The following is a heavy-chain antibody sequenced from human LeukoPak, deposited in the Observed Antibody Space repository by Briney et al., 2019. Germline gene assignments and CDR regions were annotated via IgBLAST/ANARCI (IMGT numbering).Heavy chain of an antibody. J-gene: IGHJ4*02. CDR1: DGSINSYY. D-gene: IGHD2-15*01. CDR2: VNYSGST. V-gene: IGHV4-59*01. Sequence: TSETLSLTCSVSDGSINSYYWNWIRQPPGKGLEWIGYVNYSGSTKYNPSLKSRVSISADTSRSQVSLKLSSVTAADTAVYYCARDRGGFTYGEYYFDYWGQGSLVTVSS. CDR3: ARDRGGFTYGEYYFDY.